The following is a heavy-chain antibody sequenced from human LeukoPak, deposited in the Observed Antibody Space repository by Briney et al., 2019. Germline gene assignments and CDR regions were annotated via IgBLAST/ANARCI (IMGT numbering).Heavy chain of an antibody. CDR3: ARGLLLWFGESSEAFDI. CDR1: GFTFSSYE. Sequence: GGSLRLSCAASGFTFSSYEMNWVRQAPGKGLEWVSYISSSGSTIYYADSVKGRFTISRDNAKNSLCLQMNSLRAEDTAVYYCARGLLLWFGESSEAFDIWGQGTMVTVSS. D-gene: IGHD3-10*01. V-gene: IGHV3-48*03. CDR2: ISSSGSTI. J-gene: IGHJ3*02.